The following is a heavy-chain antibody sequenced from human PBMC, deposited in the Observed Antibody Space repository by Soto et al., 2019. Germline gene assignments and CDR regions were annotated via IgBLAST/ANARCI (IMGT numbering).Heavy chain of an antibody. Sequence: PGGSLRLSCAASGFTFSSYAMHWVRQAPGKGLEWVAVISYDGSNKYYADSVKGRFTISRDNSKNTLYLQMNSQRAEDTAVYYCARDKGIAVAGASYYFDYWGQGTLVTVSS. J-gene: IGHJ4*02. CDR2: ISYDGSNK. V-gene: IGHV3-30-3*01. D-gene: IGHD6-19*01. CDR3: ARDKGIAVAGASYYFDY. CDR1: GFTFSSYA.